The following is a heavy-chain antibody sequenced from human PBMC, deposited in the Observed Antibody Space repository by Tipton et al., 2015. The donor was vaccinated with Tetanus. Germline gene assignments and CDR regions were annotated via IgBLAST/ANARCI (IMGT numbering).Heavy chain of an antibody. CDR2: IYDRGST. CDR3: ARSYGDTFLFRLDY. J-gene: IGHJ4*02. V-gene: IGHV4-39*07. D-gene: IGHD4-17*01. Sequence: TLSLTCTVSGGSISSSSFYWGWIRQPPGKGLEWIGSIYDRGSTYYNPSLKSRVTISVDTSKNQFSLTLRSVTAADTAVYYCARSYGDTFLFRLDYWGQGALVTVSS. CDR1: GGSISSSSFY.